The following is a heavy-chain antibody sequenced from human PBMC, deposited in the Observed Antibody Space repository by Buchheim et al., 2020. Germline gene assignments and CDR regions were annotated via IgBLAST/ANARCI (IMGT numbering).Heavy chain of an antibody. Sequence: QVQLQESGPGLVEPSQTLSLTCTVSGASMSSDTSYWSWIRQPAGKGLEWIGRIFTSGGTNYNPSLKSRVTMSVDTSKNQFSLKLNSVTAADTAVYYCARGPGSRTSETFDKWGQG. CDR2: IFTSGGT. CDR1: GASMSSDTSY. J-gene: IGHJ4*02. D-gene: IGHD1-26*01. V-gene: IGHV4-61*02. CDR3: ARGPGSRTSETFDK.